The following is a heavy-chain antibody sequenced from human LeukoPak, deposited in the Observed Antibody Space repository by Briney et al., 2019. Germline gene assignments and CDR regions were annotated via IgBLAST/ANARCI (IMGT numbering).Heavy chain of an antibody. J-gene: IGHJ1*01. Sequence: GGSLRLSCAVSGFTFSSYEMNWVRQAPGKGLEWVSYISSSGSTIYYADSVKGRFTISRDNAKNSLYLQMTSLRAEDTAVYYCARGHSAGSAEYFQHWGQGTLVTVSS. D-gene: IGHD2-15*01. CDR1: GFTFSSYE. V-gene: IGHV3-48*03. CDR2: ISSSGSTI. CDR3: ARGHSAGSAEYFQH.